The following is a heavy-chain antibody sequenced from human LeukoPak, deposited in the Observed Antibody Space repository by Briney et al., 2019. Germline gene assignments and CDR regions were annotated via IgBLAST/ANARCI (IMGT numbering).Heavy chain of an antibody. CDR2: IKSKTDGETT. CDR1: GFTFTNAW. V-gene: IGHV3-15*01. D-gene: IGHD3-10*01. CDR3: TTDLGTYYHGSQRLIPIDY. J-gene: IGHJ4*02. Sequence: GGSLRLSCVDSGFTFTNAWMSWVRQAPGKGLEWIGRIKSKTDGETTNYAEPVRGRFTISRDDSKSAVYLQVNSLKIEDTAVYYCTTDLGTYYHGSQRLIPIDYWGQGTLVTVSS.